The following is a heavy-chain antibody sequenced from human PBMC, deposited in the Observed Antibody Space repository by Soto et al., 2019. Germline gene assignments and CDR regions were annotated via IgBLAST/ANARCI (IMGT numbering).Heavy chain of an antibody. V-gene: IGHV3-23*01. D-gene: IGHD3-3*02. CDR1: GFTFSSYA. CDR3: AKGDLGFLDCLLFDY. CDR2: ISGSGGST. Sequence: GESLKISCAASGFTFSSYAMSWVRQAPGTGLEWVSAISGSGGSTYYADSVKGRFTISRDNSKNTLYLQMNSLRAEDTAVYYCAKGDLGFLDCLLFDYWGQGTLVTVSS. J-gene: IGHJ4*02.